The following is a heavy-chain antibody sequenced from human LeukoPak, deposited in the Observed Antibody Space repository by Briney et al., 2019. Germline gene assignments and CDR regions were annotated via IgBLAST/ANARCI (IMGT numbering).Heavy chain of an antibody. Sequence: GGSLRLSCAGSGFIFSNYAMSWVRQAPGQGLEWVSTISNSGDATFYADAVKGRFTISRDNSKNTLYLQMYSLRAEDTAVYYCVKGMEDYDILTGVLDVWGQGTTVTVSS. CDR2: ISNSGDAT. J-gene: IGHJ6*02. V-gene: IGHV3-23*01. CDR3: VKGMEDYDILTGVLDV. D-gene: IGHD3-9*01. CDR1: GFIFSNYA.